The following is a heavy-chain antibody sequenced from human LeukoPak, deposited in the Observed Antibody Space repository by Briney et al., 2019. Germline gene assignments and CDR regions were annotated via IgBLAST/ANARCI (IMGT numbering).Heavy chain of an antibody. CDR1: GFTFSSYS. D-gene: IGHD5-18*01. CDR3: ARDGYRSRYSYGGWVGY. CDR2: ISSSSSTI. J-gene: IGHJ4*02. Sequence: GGSLRLSCAASGFTFSSYSMNWVRQAPGKGLEWVSYISSSSSTIYYADSVKGRFTISRDNAKNSLYLQMNSLRAEDTAVYYCARDGYRSRYSYGGWVGYWGQGTLVTVSS. V-gene: IGHV3-48*04.